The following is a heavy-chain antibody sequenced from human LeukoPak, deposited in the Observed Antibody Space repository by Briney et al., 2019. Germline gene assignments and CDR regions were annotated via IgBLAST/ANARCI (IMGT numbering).Heavy chain of an antibody. D-gene: IGHD3-22*01. Sequence: GGSLRLSCAVSGFTFNNYAMSWVRQAPGKGLKWVSIISSSGGSTWYTDSVKGRFTISRDNSKNTLYLQMHSLSGEDTSVYYCAKGTLASCSGNYCDPLDYWGEGTLVTVSP. J-gene: IGHJ4*02. CDR3: AKGTLASCSGNYCDPLDY. CDR2: ISSSGGST. V-gene: IGHV3-23*01. CDR1: GFTFNNYA.